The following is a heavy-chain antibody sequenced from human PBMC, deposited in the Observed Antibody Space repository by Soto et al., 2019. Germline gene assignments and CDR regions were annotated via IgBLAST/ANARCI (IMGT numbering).Heavy chain of an antibody. CDR3: AREGLGELSLYGNHPERSPGNWLDP. CDR2: ISSSGSTI. D-gene: IGHD3-16*02. J-gene: IGHJ5*02. V-gene: IGHV3-11*01. Sequence: PGRSLRLSCAASGFTFSDYYMSWIRQAPGKGLEWVSYISSSGSTIYYADSVKGRFTISRDNAKNSLYLQMNSLRAEDTAVYYCAREGLGELSLYGNHPERSPGNWLDPWGQGTLVTGSS. CDR1: GFTFSDYY.